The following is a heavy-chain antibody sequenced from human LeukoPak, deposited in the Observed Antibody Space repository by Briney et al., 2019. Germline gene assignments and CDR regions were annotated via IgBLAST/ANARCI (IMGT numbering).Heavy chain of an antibody. CDR2: ISGSGGST. CDR1: GFTFSSYA. D-gene: IGHD3-22*01. J-gene: IGHJ4*02. CDR3: AREPAAITMIDGPFDY. V-gene: IGHV3-23*01. Sequence: GGSLRLSCAASGFTFSSYAMSWVRQAPGKGLEWVSAISGSGGSTYYADSVKGRFTISRDNSKNTLYLQMNSLRAEDTAVYYCAREPAAITMIDGPFDYWGQGTLVTVSS.